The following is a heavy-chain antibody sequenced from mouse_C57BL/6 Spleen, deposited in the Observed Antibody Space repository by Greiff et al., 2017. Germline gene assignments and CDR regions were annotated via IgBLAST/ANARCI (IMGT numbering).Heavy chain of an antibody. Sequence: VHVKQSGAELVRPGASVKLSCTASGFNIKDYYMHWVKQRPEQGLEWIGRIDPEDGDTEYAPKFQGKATMTADTSSNTAYLQLSSLTSEDTAVYYCTTTVVATDYFDYWGQGTTLTVSS. CDR2: IDPEDGDT. V-gene: IGHV14-1*01. J-gene: IGHJ2*01. D-gene: IGHD1-1*01. CDR1: GFNIKDYY. CDR3: TTTVVATDYFDY.